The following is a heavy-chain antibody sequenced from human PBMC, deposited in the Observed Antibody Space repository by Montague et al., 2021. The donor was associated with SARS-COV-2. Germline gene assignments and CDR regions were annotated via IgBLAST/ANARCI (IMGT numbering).Heavy chain of an antibody. Sequence: SETLSLTCAVSGDSISSSNWWSWVRQPPGKGLEWIGEIYHGGSTNYNPSLKSRVTMSIDESRHQFSQSLSSLTAADTAVYYCAGLDGLGYWGQGTLVAVSS. CDR1: GDSISSSNW. V-gene: IGHV4-4*02. D-gene: IGHD3/OR15-3a*01. CDR3: AGLDGLGY. CDR2: IYHGGST. J-gene: IGHJ4*02.